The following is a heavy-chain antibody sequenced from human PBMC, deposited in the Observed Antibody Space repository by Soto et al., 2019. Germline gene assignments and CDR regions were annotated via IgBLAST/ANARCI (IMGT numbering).Heavy chain of an antibody. D-gene: IGHD2-15*01. CDR3: ERHTGYGHDQD. J-gene: IGHJ4*02. CDR1: GFSFDSHW. V-gene: IGHV5-51*01. Sequence: PGESLKISCQASGFSFDSHWIAWVRQMPGQGLEWMGTIYPGESDTKYNPSFQGHVTISADESSTTAYLKWDSLRASDTDMYFCERHTGYGHDQDWGQGTRCTVPX. CDR2: IYPGESDT.